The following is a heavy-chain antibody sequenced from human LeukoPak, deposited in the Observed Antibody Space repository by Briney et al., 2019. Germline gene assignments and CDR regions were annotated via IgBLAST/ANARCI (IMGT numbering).Heavy chain of an antibody. D-gene: IGHD3-10*01. CDR2: IYYSGST. V-gene: IGHV4-31*03. J-gene: IGHJ3*02. CDR1: GGSISSGGYY. CDR3: ARDTMVRGKGAFDI. Sequence: PSQTLSLTCTVSGGSISSGGYYWSWIRQHPGKGLEWIGYIYYSGSTYYNPSLKSRVTISVDTSKNQFSLKLSSVTAADTAVYYCARDTMVRGKGAFDIWGRGTMVTVSS.